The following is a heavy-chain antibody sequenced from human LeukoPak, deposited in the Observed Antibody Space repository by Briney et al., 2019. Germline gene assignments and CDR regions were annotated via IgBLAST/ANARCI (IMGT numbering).Heavy chain of an antibody. CDR1: GYSFTSYW. Sequence: PGESLRISCKGSGYSFTSYWISWVRQMPGKGLEWMGRIDPGDSYTNYSPSFQGHVTISADKSISTAYLQWSSLKASDTAMYYCARLLGSSSSSWASFDYWGQGTLVTVSS. CDR3: ARLLGSSSSSWASFDY. CDR2: IDPGDSYT. J-gene: IGHJ4*02. D-gene: IGHD6-13*01. V-gene: IGHV5-10-1*01.